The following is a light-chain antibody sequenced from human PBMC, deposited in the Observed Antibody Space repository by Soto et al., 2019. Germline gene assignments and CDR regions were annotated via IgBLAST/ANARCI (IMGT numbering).Light chain of an antibody. CDR1: QDIRGA. CDR2: DVS. V-gene: IGKV1-13*02. CDR3: QQFNSYPIT. J-gene: IGKJ5*01. Sequence: AIQVTQSPSSLSASVGDRVTITCLASQDIRGALAWYQQKPGKPPKLLIYDVSTLENGVPSRFSGDSSGTQFTLTISGLQPEDFGTYYCQQFNSYPITFCHGTRLEIK.